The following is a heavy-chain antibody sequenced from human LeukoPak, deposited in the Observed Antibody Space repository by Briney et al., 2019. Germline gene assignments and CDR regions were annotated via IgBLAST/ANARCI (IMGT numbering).Heavy chain of an antibody. Sequence: GGSLRLSCAASGFTFSNFGMNWVRQAPGKGLEWVSIITSGVGITYYADSVKGRFTVSRDNSKSTLYLQMNSLRAEDTAVYYCAKGDYYDFDYWGRGTLVTVSS. V-gene: IGHV3-23*01. J-gene: IGHJ4*02. CDR1: GFTFSNFG. CDR2: ITSGVGIT. CDR3: AKGDYYDFDY. D-gene: IGHD3-10*01.